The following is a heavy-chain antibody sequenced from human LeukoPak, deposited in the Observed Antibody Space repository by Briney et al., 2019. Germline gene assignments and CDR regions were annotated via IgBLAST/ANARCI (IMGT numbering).Heavy chain of an antibody. Sequence: ASVKVSCKASGYTFTNYGILWVRQAPGQGLECMGWISAYSGNTNYAQKLQGRVTMTTETSTSTAYMELESLRSDDTAVYYCAISQGSYYDSSGYLGGDYWGQGTLVTVSS. V-gene: IGHV1-18*01. J-gene: IGHJ4*02. CDR3: AISQGSYYDSSGYLGGDY. D-gene: IGHD3-22*01. CDR2: ISAYSGNT. CDR1: GYTFTNYG.